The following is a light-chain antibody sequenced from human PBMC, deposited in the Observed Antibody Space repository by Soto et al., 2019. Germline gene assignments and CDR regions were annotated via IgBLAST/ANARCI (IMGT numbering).Light chain of an antibody. CDR3: QSYDNGLSASV. J-gene: IGLJ2*01. Sequence: QSVLTQPPSVSGAPGQRVTISCTGSSSNIGAGHVVHWYQQFPGRAPNLLIYGSSNRPSGVPDRFSGPKSGTSASLAITGLQAEDEGDYYCQSYDNGLSASVFGGGTKLTVL. CDR1: SSNIGAGHV. CDR2: GSS. V-gene: IGLV1-40*01.